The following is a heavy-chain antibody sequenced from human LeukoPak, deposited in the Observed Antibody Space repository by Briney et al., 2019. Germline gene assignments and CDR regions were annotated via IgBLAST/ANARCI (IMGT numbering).Heavy chain of an antibody. CDR3: ARDHRYCSGASCYLSDY. V-gene: IGHV3-74*01. J-gene: IGHJ4*02. CDR2: INSDGSRI. CDR1: GSYW. D-gene: IGHD2-15*01. Sequence: QPGGSLRLSCAASGSYWRHWVRQAPGKGVEWVSHINSDGSRISYADSVKGRFTISRDNSKNTLYLQMSSLRADDTAVYYCARDHRYCSGASCYLSDYWGQGTLVTVSS.